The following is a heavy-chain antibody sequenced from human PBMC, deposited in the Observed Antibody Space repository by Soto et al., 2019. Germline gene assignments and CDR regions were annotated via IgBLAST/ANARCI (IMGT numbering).Heavy chain of an antibody. CDR3: AREAGPDSCLDP. J-gene: IGHJ5*02. CDR1: GASISSYF. CDR2: ISTSGTT. Sequence: QVQLQESGPGLVEPSETLSLTCTVSGASISSYFWTWIRQPAGKGLDWIGRISTSGTTNYNPSLKSRVTMSVDTYPNHFSLNLSSVTAADTAVYYCAREAGPDSCLDPWGQGTLVTVSS. D-gene: IGHD6-19*01. V-gene: IGHV4-4*07.